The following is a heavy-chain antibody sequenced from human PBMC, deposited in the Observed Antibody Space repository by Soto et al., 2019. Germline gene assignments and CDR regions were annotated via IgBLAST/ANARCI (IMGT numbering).Heavy chain of an antibody. V-gene: IGHV1-2*02. Sequence: QVPLVQSGAEVKKPGASVKVSCKASGYTFTGHYIHWVRQAPEQGPEWMGEIGPESGATRYAQKFQGRVTMTMDMSITTVYMELSNLSPDDTAVYYCGRGRSGQIVVFYWAQGTPVTVSS. J-gene: IGHJ4*02. CDR1: GYTFTGHY. D-gene: IGHD2-15*01. CDR3: GRGRSGQIVVFY. CDR2: IGPESGAT.